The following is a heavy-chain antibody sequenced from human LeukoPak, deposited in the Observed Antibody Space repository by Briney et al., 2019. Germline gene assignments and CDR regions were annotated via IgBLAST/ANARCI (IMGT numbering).Heavy chain of an antibody. CDR1: GGSISGYY. D-gene: IGHD3-16*01. Sequence: SETLSLTCAVSGGSISGYYWSWIRQPPGKGLEWIGYIYHTENSNYNPSLRSRVTVSVDTSKNQFSLELTSVTAADTAVYYCARSLPLGELTFRPFFDFWGRGNLVIVSS. CDR2: IYHTENS. CDR3: ARSLPLGELTFRPFFDF. J-gene: IGHJ4*02. V-gene: IGHV4-59*01.